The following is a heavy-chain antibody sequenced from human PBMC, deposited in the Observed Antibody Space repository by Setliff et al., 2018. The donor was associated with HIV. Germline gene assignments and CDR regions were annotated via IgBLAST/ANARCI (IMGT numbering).Heavy chain of an antibody. J-gene: IGHJ6*03. Sequence: TSETLSLTCTVSGGSISSYYWSWIRQPPGKGLEWIGYIYRTGSTKYNPSLKSRVTISVDTSKNQFSLKLSSVTAADTAVYYCATTTIFEVPRYYYYYMDVWGKGTKVTVS. CDR1: GGSISSYY. D-gene: IGHD3-3*01. V-gene: IGHV4-59*08. CDR3: ATTTIFEVPRYYYYYMDV. CDR2: IYRTGST.